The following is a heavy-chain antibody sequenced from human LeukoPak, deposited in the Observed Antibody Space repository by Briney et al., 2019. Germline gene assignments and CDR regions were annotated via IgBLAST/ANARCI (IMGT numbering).Heavy chain of an antibody. Sequence: SETLSLTCTVSGGSINTYYWSWLRQSPGRGLEWIGFISYSGTTDYNPSLKGRVTISVDKSKNQFSLRLRYVTAADTAVYYCARHDHGYSSGRFDYWGQGTLVTVSS. J-gene: IGHJ4*02. V-gene: IGHV4-59*01. CDR2: ISYSGTT. CDR3: ARHDHGYSSGRFDY. CDR1: GGSINTYY. D-gene: IGHD5-18*01.